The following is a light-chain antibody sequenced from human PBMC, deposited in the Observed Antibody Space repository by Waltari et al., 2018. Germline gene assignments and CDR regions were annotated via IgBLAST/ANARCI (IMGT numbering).Light chain of an antibody. CDR1: QSISSD. V-gene: IGKV3-15*01. Sequence: EIVMTQSPATLSVSPGERATLSCRASQSISSDLAWYQQKPGQAPRLLIYGASTMATGIPDRFSGSGSGTEFILTISSLQSEDCAVYYCQQYYRWWTFGLGTKVERK. CDR2: GAS. J-gene: IGKJ1*01. CDR3: QQYYRWWT.